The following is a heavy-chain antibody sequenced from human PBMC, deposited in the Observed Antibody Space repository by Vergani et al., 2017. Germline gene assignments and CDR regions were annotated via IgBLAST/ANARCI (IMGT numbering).Heavy chain of an antibody. V-gene: IGHV1-46*03. CDR2: INPSGGHT. CDR3: ARGDYGILTGYRY. D-gene: IGHD3-9*01. CDR1: GYTFSNYY. J-gene: IGHJ4*02. Sequence: QVQVVQSGAEVKKSGASVKVSCKTSGYTFSNYYMHWLRPAPGQGLEWMGIINPSGGHTNSAQKFQGRVTMTRYTSTTTVYMELSSLRSEDTAIYYCARGDYGILTGYRYWGQGTLVTVSA.